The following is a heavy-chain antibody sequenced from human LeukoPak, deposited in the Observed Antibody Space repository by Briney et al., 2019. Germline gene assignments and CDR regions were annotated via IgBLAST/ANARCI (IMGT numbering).Heavy chain of an antibody. V-gene: IGHV4-59*01. CDR2: IYYSGST. J-gene: IGHJ4*02. D-gene: IGHD3-22*01. CDR3: ARAMIVEEGFDY. CDR1: GGSISSYY. Sequence: SETLSLTCPVSGGSISSYYWSWIRQPPGKGLEWIGYIYYSGSTNYNPSLKSRVTISVDTSKNQVSLKLSPVTAAYTAVYYCARAMIVEEGFDYWGQGTLVTVSS.